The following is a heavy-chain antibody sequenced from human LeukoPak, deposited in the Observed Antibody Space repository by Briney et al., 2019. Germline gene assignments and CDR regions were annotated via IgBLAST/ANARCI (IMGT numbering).Heavy chain of an antibody. J-gene: IGHJ4*02. D-gene: IGHD1-26*01. CDR3: AREGGGSSVLDY. CDR1: GFTFSSYG. CDR2: IWYDGSNK. Sequence: PGGSLRLSCAASGFTFSSYGMHWVRQAPGKGLEWVAVIWYDGSNKYYADSVKGRFTISRDNSKNTLYLQMNSLRAEDTAVYYCAREGGGSSVLDYWGQGTLVTVSS. V-gene: IGHV3-33*01.